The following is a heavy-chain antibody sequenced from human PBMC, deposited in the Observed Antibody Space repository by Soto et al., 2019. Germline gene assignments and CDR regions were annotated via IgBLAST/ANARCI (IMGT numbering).Heavy chain of an antibody. Sequence: DVQLVETGGGLIQPGGSLRLSCAATGFIVSASYMSWVRQAPGKGLEWVSVIYSDGRTYYADSVKGRFTISRDNSKNTLYLQMSSLSAEDTAVYYCARCSGWYGQCYFDCWGQGTRVTVSS. J-gene: IGHJ4*02. CDR2: IYSDGRT. D-gene: IGHD6-13*01. CDR3: ARCSGWYGQCYFDC. CDR1: GFIVSASY. V-gene: IGHV3-53*02.